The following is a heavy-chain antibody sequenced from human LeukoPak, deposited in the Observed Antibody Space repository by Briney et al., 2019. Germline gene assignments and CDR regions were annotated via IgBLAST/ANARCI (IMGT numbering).Heavy chain of an antibody. CDR2: INPSGGST. V-gene: IGHV1-46*01. CDR1: GYTFTSYY. D-gene: IGHD3-10*01. Sequence: GASVKVSCKASGYTFTSYYMHWVRQAPGQGLEWMGIINPSGGSTSYAQKFQGRVTMTRDTSTSTVYMELSSLRSEDTAVHYCARAVGYYGSGSSNDYWGQGTLVTVSS. J-gene: IGHJ4*02. CDR3: ARAVGYYGSGSSNDY.